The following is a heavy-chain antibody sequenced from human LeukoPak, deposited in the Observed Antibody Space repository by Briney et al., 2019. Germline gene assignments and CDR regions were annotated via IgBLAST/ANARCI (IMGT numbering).Heavy chain of an antibody. CDR1: GHTFTGYY. CDR2: INPNSGGT. Sequence: ASVKVSCKASGHTFTGYYMHWVRQAPGQGLEWMGWINPNSGGTNYAQKFQGRVTMTRDTSISTAYMELSRLRSDDTAVYYCARDSAVWGSLNWFDPWGQGTLVTVSS. V-gene: IGHV1-2*02. D-gene: IGHD3-16*01. CDR3: ARDSAVWGSLNWFDP. J-gene: IGHJ5*02.